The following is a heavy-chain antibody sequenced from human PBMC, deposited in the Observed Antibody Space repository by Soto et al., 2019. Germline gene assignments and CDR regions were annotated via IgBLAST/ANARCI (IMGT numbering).Heavy chain of an antibody. CDR2: ISGSGGST. D-gene: IGHD3-10*01. Sequence: EVQLLESGGGLVQPGGSLRLSCAASGFTFSSYAMSWVRQAPGKGLEWVSAISGSGGSTYYADSVKGRFTISRDNSKNTLYLQMNSLGGEDTAVYYCAKASGWFGEFDYWGQGTLVTVSS. V-gene: IGHV3-23*01. J-gene: IGHJ4*02. CDR3: AKASGWFGEFDY. CDR1: GFTFSSYA.